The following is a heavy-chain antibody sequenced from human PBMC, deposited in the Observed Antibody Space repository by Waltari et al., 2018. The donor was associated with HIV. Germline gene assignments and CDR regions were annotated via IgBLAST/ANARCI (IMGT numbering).Heavy chain of an antibody. Sequence: QVQLVQSGAEVKKPGASVKIACKASGYTFPGFVIQWVRQAPGQRLEWVGWIKPGNGNARFSEKLQGRLTLNSDTSATTAYMEVSSLRSEDTAVYYCARDYCSWTSCFDSFDYWGQGTLVTVSS. CDR2: IKPGNGNA. D-gene: IGHD2-2*01. J-gene: IGHJ4*02. CDR1: GYTFPGFV. V-gene: IGHV1-3*01. CDR3: ARDYCSWTSCFDSFDY.